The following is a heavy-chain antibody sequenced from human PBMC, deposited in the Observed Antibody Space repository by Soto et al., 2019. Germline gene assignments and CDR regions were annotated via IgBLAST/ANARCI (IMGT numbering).Heavy chain of an antibody. CDR2: TFRTGTT. J-gene: IGHJ4*02. Sequence: QVQLQESGPGLVKPSGTLSLTCAVSGGSVDDDPWWSWVRQSPGKGLEWIGETFRTGTTNYNPSLKSRSTISVDKSKNQFSLKLTSVTAAHTAVYYCAAGGVYSGHTWGQGTLFTVSS. D-gene: IGHD2-15*01. CDR3: AAGGVYSGHT. V-gene: IGHV4-4*02. CDR1: GGSVDDDPW.